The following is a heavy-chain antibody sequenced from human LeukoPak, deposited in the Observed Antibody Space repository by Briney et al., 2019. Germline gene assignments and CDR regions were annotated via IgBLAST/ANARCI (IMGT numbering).Heavy chain of an antibody. J-gene: IGHJ5*01. V-gene: IGHV1-69*04. D-gene: IGHD2-21*02. CDR2: IIPILGIA. CDR3: AVLSDGAYCGGDCFYLDS. Sequence: SVKVSCKASGGTFSSYAISWVRQAPGQGLEWMGRIIPILGIANYAQKFQGRLTITADKSTGTGYMELSSLRSEDSAVYYCAVLSDGAYCGGDCFYLDSWGQGTLVAVSS. CDR1: GGTFSSYA.